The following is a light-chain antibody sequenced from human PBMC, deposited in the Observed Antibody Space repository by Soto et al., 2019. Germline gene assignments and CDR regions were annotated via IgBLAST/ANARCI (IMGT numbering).Light chain of an antibody. Sequence: HSALTQPPSASGSPGQSVTISCTGTSSDIGAYIYVSWYQQHPGKAPKLMISEVSRRPSGVPERFSGSKSGNTASLTVSGLQADDEAHYYCSLYAGSNNFVFGTGTKVTVL. CDR3: SLYAGSNNFV. CDR1: SSDIGAYIY. V-gene: IGLV2-8*01. J-gene: IGLJ1*01. CDR2: EVS.